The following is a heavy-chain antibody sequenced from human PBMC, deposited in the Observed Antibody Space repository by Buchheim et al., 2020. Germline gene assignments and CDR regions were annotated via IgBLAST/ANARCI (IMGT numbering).Heavy chain of an antibody. CDR3: AREGYSYVYGMDV. CDR1: GFTFSIYE. J-gene: IGHJ6*02. CDR2: IDSSGSTI. Sequence: EVQLVESGGGLVQPGGSLRLSCESSGFTFSIYEMNWVRQAPGKGLEWLSYIDSSGSTIYYAGSVKGRFTIFRANVKHSLFLQMNSLRAEDTAVYYCAREGYSYVYGMDVWGQGTT. V-gene: IGHV3-48*03. D-gene: IGHD5-18*01.